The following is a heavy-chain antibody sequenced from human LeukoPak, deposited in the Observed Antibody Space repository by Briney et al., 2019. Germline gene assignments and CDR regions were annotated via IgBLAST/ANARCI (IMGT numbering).Heavy chain of an antibody. CDR2: ISAYNGRT. Sequence: GASVKVSCKASGYTFTNYYITWVRQAPGQGLEWAGWISAYNGRTNYAQKFQGRVTMTIDTSTTTAYMDLRSLTSDDTAMYYCTKGGATVATIYYWGQGTLVTVSS. V-gene: IGHV1-18*01. CDR3: TKGGATVATIYY. J-gene: IGHJ4*02. D-gene: IGHD4-23*01. CDR1: GYTFTNYY.